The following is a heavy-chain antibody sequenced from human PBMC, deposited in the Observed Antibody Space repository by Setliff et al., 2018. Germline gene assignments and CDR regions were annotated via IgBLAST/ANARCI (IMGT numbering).Heavy chain of an antibody. CDR1: GGSINNYH. CDR3: ARWGENSGRPDWRAFDI. V-gene: IGHV4-59*01. J-gene: IGHJ3*02. Sequence: RLPETLSLTCTVSGGSINNYHWNWIRQPPGKGLEWIGYVGYNGNTHYNPSLNSRVTMSVDTSKNQFSLKLTSVSAADTAVYYCARWGENSGRPDWRAFDIWGQGTMVTVSS. D-gene: IGHD1-26*01. CDR2: VGYNGNT.